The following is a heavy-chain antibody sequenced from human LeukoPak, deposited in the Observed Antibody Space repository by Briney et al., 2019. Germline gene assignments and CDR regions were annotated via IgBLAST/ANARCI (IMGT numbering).Heavy chain of an antibody. CDR1: GFTVSSNY. V-gene: IGHV3-53*01. CDR3: ARVRPIWNYFDY. CDR2: IYSGGST. J-gene: IGHJ4*02. Sequence: PGGSLRLSCAASGFTVSSNYMSWVRQAPGKGLEWVSVIYSGGSTYYADSVKSRFTISRDNSKNTLYLQMNSLRAEDTAVYYCARVRPIWNYFDYWGQGTLVTVSS. D-gene: IGHD2-2*02.